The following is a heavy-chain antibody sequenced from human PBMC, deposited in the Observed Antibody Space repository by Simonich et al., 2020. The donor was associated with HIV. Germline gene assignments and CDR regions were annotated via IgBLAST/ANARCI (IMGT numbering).Heavy chain of an antibody. CDR3: TTVPPGYCSGGSCYGYYYYYYYMDV. CDR2: TRNKVNSYTT. Sequence: EVQLVESGGGLVQPGGSLRLSCAASGFIFSDHHMDWVRQAPGKGLEWVGHTRNKVNSYTTEYAASVKGRFTISRDDSKNTLYLQMNRLKTEDTAVYYCTTVPPGYCSGGSCYGYYYYYYYMDVWGKGTTVTVSS. J-gene: IGHJ6*03. D-gene: IGHD2-15*01. CDR1: GFIFSDHH. V-gene: IGHV3-72*01.